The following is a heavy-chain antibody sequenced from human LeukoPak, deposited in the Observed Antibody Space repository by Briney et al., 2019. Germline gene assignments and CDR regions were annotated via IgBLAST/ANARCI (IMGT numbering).Heavy chain of an antibody. J-gene: IGHJ6*03. Sequence: SETLSLTCTVSGGSISSSSYYWGWIRQPPGKGLEWIGSIYYSGSTNYNPSLKSRVTISVDTSKNQFSLKLSSVTAADTAVYYCARGYCSGGSCYSYYYYNYMDVWGKGTTVTVSS. CDR2: IYYSGST. CDR1: GGSISSSSYY. D-gene: IGHD2-15*01. CDR3: ARGYCSGGSCYSYYYYNYMDV. V-gene: IGHV4-39*07.